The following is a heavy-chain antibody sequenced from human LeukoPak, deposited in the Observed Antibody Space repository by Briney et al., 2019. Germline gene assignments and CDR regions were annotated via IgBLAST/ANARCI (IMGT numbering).Heavy chain of an antibody. CDR3: ARDLSGIAGYTYGRGIDY. V-gene: IGHV3-23*01. CDR1: GFTFSSHG. CDR2: ISPSGGIT. D-gene: IGHD5-18*01. Sequence: GGTLRLSCAASGFTFSSHGMNWVRQAPGKGLEWVSGISPSGGITYYTDSVKGRFTISRDNSKNTVSLQMNSLRAEDTAVYYCARDLSGIAGYTYGRGIDYWGQGTLVTVSS. J-gene: IGHJ4*02.